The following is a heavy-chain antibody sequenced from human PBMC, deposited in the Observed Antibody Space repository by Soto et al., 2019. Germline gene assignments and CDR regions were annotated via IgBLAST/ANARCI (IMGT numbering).Heavy chain of an antibody. Sequence: SETLSLTCAVSGVSLTSCTYYWGWIRQHPGKGLEWIGYIFYSGSTDYNPSIKSRVNISVDTSKNQFSLKLSSVTAADTAVYYCASTADFFAYWGHRTLVTVSS. V-gene: IGHV4-31*11. CDR2: IFYSGST. CDR3: ASTADFFAY. CDR1: GVSLTSCTYY. D-gene: IGHD6-25*01. J-gene: IGHJ4*03.